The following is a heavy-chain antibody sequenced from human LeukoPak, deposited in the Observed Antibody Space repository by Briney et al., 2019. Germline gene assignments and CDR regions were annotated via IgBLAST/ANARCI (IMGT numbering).Heavy chain of an antibody. J-gene: IGHJ6*03. D-gene: IGHD3-10*01. V-gene: IGHV3-48*03. CDR3: ALPHYYDSEGASDMDV. CDR1: GFTFSNYE. Sequence: GGSLRPSCAASGFTFSNYEMNWVRQAPGKGLEWVSYISSSGSTIYYADSVKGRFTISRDNAKNSLYLQMNSLRAEDTAVYYCALPHYYDSEGASDMDVWGKGTTVTISS. CDR2: ISSSGSTI.